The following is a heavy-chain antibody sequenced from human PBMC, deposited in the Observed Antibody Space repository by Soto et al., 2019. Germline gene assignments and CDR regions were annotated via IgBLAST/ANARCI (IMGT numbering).Heavy chain of an antibody. CDR2: ISSSSSYI. V-gene: IGHV3-21*06. J-gene: IGHJ4*02. CDR1: GVTFISYS. D-gene: IGHD2-2*01. Sequence: GGSLRLSCAASGVTFISYSMSWVRQAPGAGLEWVSSISSSSSYIYYADSVKGRFTISRDNAKNSLYLQMYSLRAEDTAVYYCARVYPTLDSWGQGTLVTVSS. CDR3: ARVYPTLDS.